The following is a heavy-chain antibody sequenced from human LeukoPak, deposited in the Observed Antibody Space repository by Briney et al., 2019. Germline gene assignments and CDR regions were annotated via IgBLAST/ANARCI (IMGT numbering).Heavy chain of an antibody. CDR3: ARYCGGDCSDDAFDI. CDR2: INPNSGGT. J-gene: IGHJ3*02. D-gene: IGHD2-21*02. CDR1: GYTFTGYY. V-gene: IGHV1-2*06. Sequence: GASVKVSCKASGYTFTGYYMHWVRQAPGQGLEWRGRINPNSGGTNYAQKFQGRVTMTRDTSISAAYMELSRLRSDDTAVYYCARYCGGDCSDDAFDIWGQGTMVTVSS.